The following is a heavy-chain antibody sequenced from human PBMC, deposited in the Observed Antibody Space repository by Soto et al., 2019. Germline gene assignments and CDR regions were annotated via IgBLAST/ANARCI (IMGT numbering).Heavy chain of an antibody. Sequence: QVQLVESGGGVVQPGRSLTLSCEGSGFTLSNSGIHWVRQAPDKGLEWVATIAYEGKTANYADSAKGRFTISRDISKSTVYLQMNSLRREDTATYYCAKSTSGYGGASDFWGQGAVVTVSS. D-gene: IGHD4-17*01. CDR2: IAYEGKTA. CDR3: AKSTSGYGGASDF. J-gene: IGHJ4*02. CDR1: GFTLSNSG. V-gene: IGHV3-30*18.